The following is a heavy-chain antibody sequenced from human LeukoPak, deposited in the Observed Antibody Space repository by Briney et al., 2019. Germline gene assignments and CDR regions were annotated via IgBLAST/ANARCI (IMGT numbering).Heavy chain of an antibody. CDR1: GYTLTELS. CDR2: FDPEDGET. J-gene: IGHJ4*02. CDR3: ATGIVDYYDSSGYYSRGDY. D-gene: IGHD3-22*01. V-gene: IGHV1-24*01. Sequence: ASVKVSCKVSGYTLTELSMHWVRQAPGKGLEWMGGFDPEDGETIYAQKFQGRVTMTEDTSTDTAYMELSSLRSEDTAVYYCATGIVDYYDSSGYYSRGDYWGQGTLVTVSS.